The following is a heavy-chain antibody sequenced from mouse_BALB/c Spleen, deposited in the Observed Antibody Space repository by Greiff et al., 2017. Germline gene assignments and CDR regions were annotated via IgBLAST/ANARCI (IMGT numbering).Heavy chain of an antibody. D-gene: IGHD1-1*02. CDR1: GYTFTDYN. J-gene: IGHJ4*01. V-gene: IGHV1S29*02. CDR2: IYPYNGGT. Sequence: VQLKESGPELVKPGASVKISCKASGYTFTDYNMHWVKQSHGKSLEWIGYIYPYNGGTGYNQKFKSKATLTVDNSSSTAYMELRSLTSEDSAVYYCARRDGSLYAMDYWGQGTSVTVSS. CDR3: ARRDGSLYAMDY.